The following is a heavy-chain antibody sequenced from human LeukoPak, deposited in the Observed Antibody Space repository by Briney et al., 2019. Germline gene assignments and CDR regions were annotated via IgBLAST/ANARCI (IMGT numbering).Heavy chain of an antibody. CDR2: IKDDGTDR. Sequence: GGSLRLSCTASGFPFSDYWMTWVRQAPGKGLQWVANIKDDGTDRNYVDSVRGRFTISRDNAKNSLFLQMHSLRAEDTVLYFCARGGQTNGYNPYWGQGTLVTVSS. CDR3: ARGGQTNGYNPY. V-gene: IGHV3-7*01. CDR1: GFPFSDYW. D-gene: IGHD1-14*01. J-gene: IGHJ4*02.